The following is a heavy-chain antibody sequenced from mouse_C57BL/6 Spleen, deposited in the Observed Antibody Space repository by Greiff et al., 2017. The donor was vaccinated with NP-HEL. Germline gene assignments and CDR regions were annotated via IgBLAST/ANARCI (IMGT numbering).Heavy chain of an antibody. D-gene: IGHD1-1*01. V-gene: IGHV1-20*01. CDR1: GYSFTGYF. CDR2: INPYNGDT. J-gene: IGHJ1*03. CDR3: AREEGITKGYFDV. Sequence: VQLKESGPELVKPGDSVKISCKASGYSFTGYFMNWVMQSHGKSLEWIGRINPYNGDTFYNQKFKGKATLTVDKSSSTAHMELRSLTSEDSAVYYCAREEGITKGYFDVWGTGTTVTVSS.